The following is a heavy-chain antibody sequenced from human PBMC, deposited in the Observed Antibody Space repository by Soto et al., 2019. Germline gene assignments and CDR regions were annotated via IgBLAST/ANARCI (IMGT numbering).Heavy chain of an antibody. V-gene: IGHV5-10-1*01. CDR1: GYSFTSYW. CDR2: IDPSDSYT. CDR3: ASSPRGYCSSTSCYDSDTYYYYGMDV. D-gene: IGHD2-2*01. Sequence: PGESLKISCKGSGYSFTSYWISWVRQMPGKGLEWMGRIDPSDSYTNYSPSFQGHVTISADKSISTAYLQWSSLKASDTAMYYCASSPRGYCSSTSCYDSDTYYYYGMDVWGQGTTVTVSS. J-gene: IGHJ6*02.